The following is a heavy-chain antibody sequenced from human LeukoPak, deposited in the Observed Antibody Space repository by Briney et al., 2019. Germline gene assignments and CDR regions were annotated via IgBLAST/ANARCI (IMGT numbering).Heavy chain of an antibody. CDR2: ISGSGGST. D-gene: IGHD6-13*01. J-gene: IGHJ4*02. V-gene: IGHV3-23*01. Sequence: GGSLRLSCAASGFTFSSYAMSWVRQAPGKGLEWVSAISGSGGSTYYADSVKGRFAISRDNSKNTLYLQMNSLRAEDTAVYYCAKVRRSSSWYYFDYWGQGTLVTVSS. CDR1: GFTFSSYA. CDR3: AKVRRSSSWYYFDY.